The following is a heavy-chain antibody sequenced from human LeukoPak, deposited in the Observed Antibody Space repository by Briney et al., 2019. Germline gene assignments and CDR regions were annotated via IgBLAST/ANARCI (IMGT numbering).Heavy chain of an antibody. CDR1: GFPLSSYA. V-gene: IGHV3-23*01. CDR3: AQGARADTFWYFDL. CDR2: IRPSGATT. D-gene: IGHD3-16*01. J-gene: IGHJ2*01. Sequence: GSLVLSCAGSGFPLSSYAMSWVRRAPGKGLEWVSSIRPSGATTLHADSGKGRFTISRDNSKNTLYLQMNGLRSEDTAVYYCAQGARADTFWYFDLWGRGTLVTVSS.